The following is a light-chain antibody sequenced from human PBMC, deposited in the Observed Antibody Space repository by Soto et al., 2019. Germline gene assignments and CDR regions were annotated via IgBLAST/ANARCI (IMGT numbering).Light chain of an antibody. V-gene: IGKV3-20*01. Sequence: EIVLTQSPGTLSLSPGERATLSCRASQRVTSSYLAWYQQKPGQAPRLLIYGASSRATGIPDRFSGSGSGTDFTLTIIRLEPEDFSVYYCQQYGGSPWTFGQGTKVEIK. CDR3: QQYGGSPWT. CDR1: QRVTSSY. CDR2: GAS. J-gene: IGKJ1*01.